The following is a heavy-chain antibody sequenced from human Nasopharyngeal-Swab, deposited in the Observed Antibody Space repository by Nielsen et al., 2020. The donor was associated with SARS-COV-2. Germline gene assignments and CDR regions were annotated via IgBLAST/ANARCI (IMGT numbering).Heavy chain of an antibody. CDR3: ARDRSQYDILTGYPYYFDY. J-gene: IGHJ4*02. V-gene: IGHV3-30-3*01. CDR1: GCTFSSYA. CDR2: ISYDGSNK. D-gene: IGHD3-9*01. Sequence: GESLKISCASSGCTFSSYAMHWVRQAPGKGLGWGAVISYDGSNKYYADSVKGRFTISRDKSKNTLYLQMNSLRAEDTAVYYCARDRSQYDILTGYPYYFDYWGQGTLVTVSS.